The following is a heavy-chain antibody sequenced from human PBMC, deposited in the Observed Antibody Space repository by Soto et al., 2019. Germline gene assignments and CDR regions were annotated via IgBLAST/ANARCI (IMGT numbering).Heavy chain of an antibody. CDR3: ARGYNWNENWFDP. V-gene: IGHV5-10-1*01. J-gene: IGHJ5*02. CDR2: IDPSDSYT. CDR1: GYSFTTYW. Sequence: LGESLKISCNGSGYSFTTYWISWVRQMPGKGLEWMGRIDPSDSYTNYSPSFQGHVTISADKSISTAYLQWSSLKASDTAMYYCARGYNWNENWFDPWGQGTLVTVS. D-gene: IGHD1-20*01.